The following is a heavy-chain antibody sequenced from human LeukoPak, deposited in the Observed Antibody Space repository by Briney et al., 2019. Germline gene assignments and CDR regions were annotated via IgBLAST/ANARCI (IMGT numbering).Heavy chain of an antibody. CDR2: IYYSGST. D-gene: IGHD3-10*01. CDR1: GGSISSYY. CDR3: ARVGSRGGYAFDI. V-gene: IGHV4-59*08. Sequence: PSETLSLTCTVSGGSISSYYWSWIRQPPGKGLEWIGYIYYSGSTNYNPSLKSRVTISVDTSKNQFSLKLSSVTAADTAVYYCARVGSRGGYAFDIWGQGTMVTVSS. J-gene: IGHJ3*02.